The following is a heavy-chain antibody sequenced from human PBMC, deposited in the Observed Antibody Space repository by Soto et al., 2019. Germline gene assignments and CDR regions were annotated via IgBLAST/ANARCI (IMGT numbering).Heavy chain of an antibody. CDR2: IIPIFGTA. CDR3: AANYYYYYGMDV. CDR1: GGTFSSYA. V-gene: IGHV1-69*13. J-gene: IGHJ6*02. Sequence: SVKVSCKASGGTFSSYAISWVRQAPGQGLEWMGGIIPIFGTANYAQKFQGRVTITADESTSTAYMELSSLRSEDTAVYYCAANYYYYYGMDVWGQGTTVTVSS.